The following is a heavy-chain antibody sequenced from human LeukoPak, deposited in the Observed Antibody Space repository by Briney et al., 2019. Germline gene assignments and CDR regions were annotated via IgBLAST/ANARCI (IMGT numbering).Heavy chain of an antibody. J-gene: IGHJ4*02. CDR1: GGSISSSNW. CDR2: IYHSGST. Sequence: SGTLSLTCAVSGGSISSSNWWSWVRQPPGQGLEWIGEIYHSGSTNYNPSLKSRVTISVETSKNQFSLKLSSVTAADTAVYYCARDGRFPPEVLPRYFDYWGQGTLVTVSS. CDR3: ARDGRFPPEVLPRYFDY. V-gene: IGHV4-4*02. D-gene: IGHD1-26*01.